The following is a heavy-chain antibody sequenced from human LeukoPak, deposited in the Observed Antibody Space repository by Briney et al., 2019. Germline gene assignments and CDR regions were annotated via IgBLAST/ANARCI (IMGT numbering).Heavy chain of an antibody. J-gene: IGHJ6*03. CDR3: AKDQATIVGATKFYYYYYMDV. CDR1: GFTFSSYA. Sequence: GGSLRLSCAASGFTFSSYAVSWVRQAPGKGLEWVSAISGSGGSTYYADSVKGRFTISRDNSKNTLYLQMNSLRAEDTAVYYCAKDQATIVGATKFYYYYYMDVWGKGTTVTVSS. V-gene: IGHV3-23*01. D-gene: IGHD1-26*01. CDR2: ISGSGGST.